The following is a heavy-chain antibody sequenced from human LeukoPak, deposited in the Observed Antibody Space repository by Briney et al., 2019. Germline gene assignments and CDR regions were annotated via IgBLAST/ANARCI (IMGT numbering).Heavy chain of an antibody. Sequence: GGSLRLSCTASGFTFGDDGMSWFRQAPGKGLEWVGRIKSKTDGGTTDYAAPVKGRFTISRDDSKNTLYLQMNSLKTEDTAVYYCTTEEYYDSRVLDYWGQGTLVTVSS. D-gene: IGHD3-22*01. CDR3: TTEEYYDSRVLDY. J-gene: IGHJ4*02. CDR2: IKSKTDGGTT. V-gene: IGHV3-15*01. CDR1: GFTFGDDG.